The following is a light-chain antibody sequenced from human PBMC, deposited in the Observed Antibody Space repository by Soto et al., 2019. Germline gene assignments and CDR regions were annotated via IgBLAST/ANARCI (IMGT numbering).Light chain of an antibody. J-gene: IGKJ5*01. CDR1: QSISSY. V-gene: IGKV1-39*01. CDR2: TAS. Sequence: DIQMTQSPSSLSASVGDRVTITCRASQSISSYLNWYQQKPGKAPKLLIYTASNLQSGVPSRFSGSGSGTDFTLTITSLQPEYFATYYCQQSYTSITFGQGTRLEIK. CDR3: QQSYTSIT.